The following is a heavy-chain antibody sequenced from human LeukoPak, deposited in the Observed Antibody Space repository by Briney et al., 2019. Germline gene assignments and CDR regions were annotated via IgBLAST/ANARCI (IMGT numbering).Heavy chain of an antibody. V-gene: IGHV4-39*07. CDR1: GDSISSGSYY. Sequence: SSETLSLTCTVSGDSISSGSYYWGWIRQPPGKGLEWIASMYYSGSTYYNPSLKSRVTISVDTSKNQFSLKLSSVTAADTAVYYCARAPEYGLYYFDYWGQGTLVIVSS. CDR2: MYYSGST. J-gene: IGHJ4*02. D-gene: IGHD1-14*01. CDR3: ARAPEYGLYYFDY.